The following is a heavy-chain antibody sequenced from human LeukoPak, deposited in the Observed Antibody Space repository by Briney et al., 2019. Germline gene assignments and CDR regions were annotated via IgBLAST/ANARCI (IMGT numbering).Heavy chain of an antibody. D-gene: IGHD2-15*01. J-gene: IGHJ6*04. Sequence: GGSLRLSCAASGFTFSSYGMHWVRQAPGKGLEWVAVISYDGSNKYYADSVKGRFTISRDNSKNTLYLQMNSLRAEDTAVYYCAKWLVVAATYYYGMDVWGKGTTVTVSS. CDR2: ISYDGSNK. CDR1: GFTFSSYG. V-gene: IGHV3-30*18. CDR3: AKWLVVAATYYYGMDV.